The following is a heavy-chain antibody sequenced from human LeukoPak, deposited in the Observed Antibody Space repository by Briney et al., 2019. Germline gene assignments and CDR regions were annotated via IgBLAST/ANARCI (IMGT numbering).Heavy chain of an antibody. CDR1: GFTFSSYW. Sequence: GGSLRLPCAASGFTFSSYWMHWVRQAPGKGLVWVSRLNSDWSSTSYADSVKGRFTISRDNAKNTLYLQMNSLRAEDTAVYYCARDICSGGSCYYDYWGQGTLVTVSS. CDR3: ARDICSGGSCYYDY. D-gene: IGHD2-15*01. V-gene: IGHV3-74*01. CDR2: LNSDWSST. J-gene: IGHJ4*02.